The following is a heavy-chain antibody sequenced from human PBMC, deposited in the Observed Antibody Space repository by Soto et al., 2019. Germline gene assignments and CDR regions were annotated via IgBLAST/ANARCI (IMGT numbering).Heavy chain of an antibody. Sequence: QVQLQESGPGLVKPSETLSLTCTVSGGSVSTDPYYWSWIRQPPGKGLEWIGYIDYSGRTKYNPSLKRRVTISVQTSKIQFSLNLSSVTAADTAVFYCATVGYYDRSGHTAFDPWGQGTLVTVSS. CDR1: GGSVSTDPYY. D-gene: IGHD3-22*01. CDR2: IDYSGRT. V-gene: IGHV4-61*01. CDR3: ATVGYYDRSGHTAFDP. J-gene: IGHJ5*02.